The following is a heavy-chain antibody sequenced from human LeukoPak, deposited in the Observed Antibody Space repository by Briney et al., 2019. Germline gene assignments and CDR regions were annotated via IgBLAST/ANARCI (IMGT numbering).Heavy chain of an antibody. Sequence: GGSLRLSCAASGFTFTSYAMSWVRQAPGKGLEWVSAICGSGGSTYYADSVKGRFTSSRDNSKNTLYLQMSSLRADDTAVYYCAKDARLGDPEGYWGQGTLVTVSS. J-gene: IGHJ4*02. D-gene: IGHD2-21*02. CDR3: AKDARLGDPEGY. V-gene: IGHV3-23*01. CDR2: ICGSGGST. CDR1: GFTFTSYA.